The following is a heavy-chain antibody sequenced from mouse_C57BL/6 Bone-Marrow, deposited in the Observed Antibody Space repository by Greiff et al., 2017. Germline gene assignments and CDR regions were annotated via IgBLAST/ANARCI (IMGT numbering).Heavy chain of an antibody. CDR3: ARYYYGSSRSDV. J-gene: IGHJ1*03. Sequence: QVQLQQSGAELARPAASVKLSCKASGYTFTSYGISWVKQRTGQGLEWIGEIYPRSGNTYYNEKFKGKATLTADKSSSTAYMELRSLTSEDSAVYFCARYYYGSSRSDVWGTGTTVTVSS. CDR1: GYTFTSYG. CDR2: IYPRSGNT. V-gene: IGHV1-81*01. D-gene: IGHD1-1*01.